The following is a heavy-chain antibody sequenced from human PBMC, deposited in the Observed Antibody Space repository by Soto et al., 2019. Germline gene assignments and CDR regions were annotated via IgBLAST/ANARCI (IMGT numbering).Heavy chain of an antibody. J-gene: IGHJ5*02. Sequence: QVQLVQSGAEVKKPGASVKVSCKASGYTFTSYAMHWVRQAPGQRLEWMGWINAGNGNTKYSRKFQGRVTITRDTSASTAYMELSSLRSEDTAVYYCAGTRRGVWSGYTYNWFDPWGQGTLVTVSS. CDR3: AGTRRGVWSGYTYNWFDP. CDR1: GYTFTSYA. V-gene: IGHV1-3*01. D-gene: IGHD3-3*01. CDR2: INAGNGNT.